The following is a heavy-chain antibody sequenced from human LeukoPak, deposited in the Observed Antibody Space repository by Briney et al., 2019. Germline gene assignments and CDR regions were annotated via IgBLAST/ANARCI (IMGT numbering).Heavy chain of an antibody. J-gene: IGHJ6*02. CDR2: IIPIFGTA. CDR3: ARALFVEPQGTYYYYGMDV. CDR1: GGTFSSYA. Sequence: ASVKVSCKASGGTFSSYAISWVRQAPGQGLEWMGGIIPIFGTANYAQKFQGRVTITADESTGTAYMELSSLRSEDTAVYYCARALFVEPQGTYYYYGMDVWGQGTTVTVSS. V-gene: IGHV1-69*13. D-gene: IGHD1-1*01.